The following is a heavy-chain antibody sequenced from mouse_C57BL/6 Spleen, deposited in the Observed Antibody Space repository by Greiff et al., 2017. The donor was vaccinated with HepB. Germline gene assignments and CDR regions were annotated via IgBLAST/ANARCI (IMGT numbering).Heavy chain of an antibody. J-gene: IGHJ4*01. Sequence: DVQLQESGGGLVQPGGSLKLSCAASGFTFSDYYMYWVRQTPEKRLEWVAYISNGGGSTYYPDTVKGRFTISRDNAKNTLYLQMSRLKSEDTAMYYCARQDYSNYAMDYWGKGTSGTVSS. CDR3: ARQDYSNYAMDY. CDR1: GFTFSDYY. CDR2: ISNGGGST. V-gene: IGHV5-12*01. D-gene: IGHD2-5*01.